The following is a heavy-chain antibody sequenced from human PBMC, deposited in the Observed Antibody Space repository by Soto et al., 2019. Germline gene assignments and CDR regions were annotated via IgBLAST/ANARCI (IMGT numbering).Heavy chain of an antibody. J-gene: IGHJ4*02. CDR2: VYYDGST. V-gene: IGHV4-4*02. CDR1: GDSISSSNW. D-gene: IGHD6-19*01. CDR3: AAIAVAHTSPDY. Sequence: QVQLRESGPGLVKPSGTLSLTCAVSGDSISSSNWWSWGRQPPGKGLEWIGDVYYDGSTNYSPSLKSRVTISLDKSKNLFSLKLISVTAADTAVYYCAAIAVAHTSPDYWGQGTLVTVSS.